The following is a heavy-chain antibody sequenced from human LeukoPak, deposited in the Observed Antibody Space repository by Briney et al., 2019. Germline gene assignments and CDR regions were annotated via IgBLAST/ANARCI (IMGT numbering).Heavy chain of an antibody. D-gene: IGHD1-1*01. Sequence: GGSLRLSCAASGYSFTSYWIGWVRQMPGKGLEWMGIIYPGDSDTRYSPSFQGQVTISADKSISTAYLQWSSLKASDTAMYYCARANERVTHDAFDIWGQGTMVTVSS. V-gene: IGHV5-51*01. CDR2: IYPGDSDT. J-gene: IGHJ3*02. CDR1: GYSFTSYW. CDR3: ARANERVTHDAFDI.